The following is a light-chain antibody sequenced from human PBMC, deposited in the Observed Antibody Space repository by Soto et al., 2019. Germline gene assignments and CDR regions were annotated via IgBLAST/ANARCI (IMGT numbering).Light chain of an antibody. J-gene: IGKJ3*01. CDR1: QSVSSSY. CDR3: QQYGSSPLFT. Sequence: EIVLTQSPGTLSLSPGERATLSCRASQSVSSSYLAWYQQKPGQAPRLLIYGASSRATGIPDRFSGSGSGTDFTLTISSLEPEVFAVYYCQQYGSSPLFTFGPGTKVDIK. CDR2: GAS. V-gene: IGKV3-20*01.